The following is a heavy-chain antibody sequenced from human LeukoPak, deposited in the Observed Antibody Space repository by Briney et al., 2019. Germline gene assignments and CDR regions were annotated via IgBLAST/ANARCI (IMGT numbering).Heavy chain of an antibody. Sequence: GASVKVSCKASGYTFTGYYMHWVRQAPGQGLEWMGWINPNSGGTNYAQKFQGRVTMTRDTSISTAYMELSRLRSDDTAVYYCARPSGSYYRIFDYRGQGTLVTVSS. CDR2: INPNSGGT. V-gene: IGHV1-2*02. D-gene: IGHD1-26*01. J-gene: IGHJ4*02. CDR1: GYTFTGYY. CDR3: ARPSGSYYRIFDY.